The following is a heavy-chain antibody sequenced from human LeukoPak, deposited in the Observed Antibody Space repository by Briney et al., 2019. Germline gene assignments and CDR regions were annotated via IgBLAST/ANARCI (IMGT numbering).Heavy chain of an antibody. Sequence: SETLSLTCTVSGGSISSNSYYWGWIRQPPGKGLEWIGEINHSGRTTYNPSLKSRVTISVDTSRKQFSLKLSSVTAADTAVYYCGTGDYYSDYWGQGTLVTVSS. CDR2: INHSGRT. V-gene: IGHV4-39*07. D-gene: IGHD1-1*01. CDR1: GGSISSNSYY. J-gene: IGHJ4*02. CDR3: GTGDYYSDY.